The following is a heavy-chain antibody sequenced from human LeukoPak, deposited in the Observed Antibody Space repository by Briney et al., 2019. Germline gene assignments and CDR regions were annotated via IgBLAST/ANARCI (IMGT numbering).Heavy chain of an antibody. V-gene: IGHV3-74*01. D-gene: IGHD6-13*01. CDR2: INSDGSIT. CDR1: GFTFSSYW. J-gene: IGHJ4*02. Sequence: GGSLRLSCAASGFTFSSYWMHWVRQAPGKGLVWVSRINSDGSITSYAGSVKGRFTISRDNAKNTLYLQMNSLRAEDTAVYYCARAFGHSSSWYPFFDCWGQGTLVTVSS. CDR3: ARAFGHSSSWYPFFDC.